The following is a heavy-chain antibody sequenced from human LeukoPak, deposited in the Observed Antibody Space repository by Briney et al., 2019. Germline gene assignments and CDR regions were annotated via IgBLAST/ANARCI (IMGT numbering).Heavy chain of an antibody. CDR3: ASSTVTNFDY. CDR2: ISGSGENT. V-gene: IGHV3-23*01. CDR1: GFTFSNAW. D-gene: IGHD4-17*01. Sequence: GGSLRLSCAASGFTFSNAWMSWVRQAPGKGLEWVSAISGSGENTFYADSVKGRFTISRDNSKNTLYLQMNTLRAEDAAVYYCASSTVTNFDYWGQGTLVTVSS. J-gene: IGHJ4*02.